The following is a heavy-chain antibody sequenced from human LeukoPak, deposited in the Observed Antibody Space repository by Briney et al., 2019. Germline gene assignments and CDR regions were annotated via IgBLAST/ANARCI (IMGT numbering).Heavy chain of an antibody. CDR1: GGSFSGYY. CDR3: AARALLRCYYYYGMDV. Sequence: SETLSLTCAVYGGSFSGYYWSWIRQPPGKGLEWIGEINHSGSTNYNPSLKSRVTISVDTSKNQFSLKLSSVTAADTAVYYCAARALLRCYYYYGMDVWGQGTTVTVSS. V-gene: IGHV4-34*01. CDR2: INHSGST. D-gene: IGHD1-26*01. J-gene: IGHJ6*02.